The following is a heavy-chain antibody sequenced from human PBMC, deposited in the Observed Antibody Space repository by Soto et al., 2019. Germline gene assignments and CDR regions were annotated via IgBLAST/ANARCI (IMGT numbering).Heavy chain of an antibody. V-gene: IGHV3-23*01. D-gene: IGHD6-6*01. CDR1: GFTFSSCA. Sequence: PGGSLRLSCAASGFTFSSCAMSWVRQAPGKGLEWVSAISGSGGSTYYADSVKGRFTISRDNSKNTLYLQMNSLRAEDTAVYYCANIAALPSTFYYYSYYMDVWGKETTVSVSS. CDR2: ISGSGGST. J-gene: IGHJ6*03. CDR3: ANIAALPSTFYYYSYYMDV.